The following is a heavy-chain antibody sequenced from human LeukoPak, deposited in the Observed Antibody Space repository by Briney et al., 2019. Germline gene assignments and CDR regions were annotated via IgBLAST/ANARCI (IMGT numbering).Heavy chain of an antibody. D-gene: IGHD3-16*02. CDR3: ARDHWVTVGGVIVREGRNFYY. Sequence: GASVKVSCNASGYTFPGYYMHWVRQAPGQGLEWMGWINPNSGGTNYAQKFQGRVTMTRDTSISTAYMELSRLRSDDTAVYYCARDHWVTVGGVIVREGRNFYYWGQGTLVTVSS. CDR2: INPNSGGT. V-gene: IGHV1-2*02. J-gene: IGHJ4*02. CDR1: GYTFPGYY.